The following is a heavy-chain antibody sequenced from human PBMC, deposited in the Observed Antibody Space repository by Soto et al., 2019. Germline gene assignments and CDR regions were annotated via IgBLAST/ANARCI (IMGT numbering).Heavy chain of an antibody. CDR3: ARAADSVVVIDEGAFDI. V-gene: IGHV6-1*01. Sequence: SQTLSLTCAISGDSVSSNSAAWDWIRQSPSRGLEWLGRTYYRSKWYNDYAVSVKSRITINPDTSKNQFSLQLNSVTPEDTAVYYCARAADSVVVIDEGAFDIWGQGTMVTVSS. CDR1: GDSVSSNSAA. J-gene: IGHJ3*02. CDR2: TYYRSKWYN. D-gene: IGHD3-22*01.